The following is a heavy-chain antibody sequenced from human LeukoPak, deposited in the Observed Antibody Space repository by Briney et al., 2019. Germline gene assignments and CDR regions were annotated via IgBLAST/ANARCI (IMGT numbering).Heavy chain of an antibody. V-gene: IGHV3-33*01. J-gene: IGHJ4*02. D-gene: IGHD1-1*01. CDR3: VRDPSGSGFAFDS. Sequence: GGSLRLSCAASGFIFSNDAMHWVRQAPGKGLEWVAFIWFDGSNKHYADSAEGRFTISRDNSEDTLYLQMNSLRAEDTAVYYCVRDPSGSGFAFDSWGQGALVTVSS. CDR1: GFIFSNDA. CDR2: IWFDGSNK.